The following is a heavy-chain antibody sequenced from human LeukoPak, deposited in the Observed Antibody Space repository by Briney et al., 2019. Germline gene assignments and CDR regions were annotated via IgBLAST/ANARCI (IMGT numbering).Heavy chain of an antibody. J-gene: IGHJ4*02. Sequence: SETLSLTCAVYGGSFSGYYWSWIRQPPGKGLEWIGEINHSGSTNYNPSLKSRVTISVDTSKNQFSLKLSSVTAADTAVYYCAREGLSQTTTQFGVTDYWGQGTLVTVSS. CDR2: INHSGST. CDR3: AREGLSQTTTQFGVTDY. CDR1: GGSFSGYY. D-gene: IGHD3-10*01. V-gene: IGHV4-34*01.